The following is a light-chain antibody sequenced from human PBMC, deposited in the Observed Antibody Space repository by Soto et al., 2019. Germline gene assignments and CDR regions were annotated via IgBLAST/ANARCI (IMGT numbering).Light chain of an antibody. CDR2: GAS. V-gene: IGKV3-15*01. J-gene: IGKJ1*01. CDR3: QQYNKWWT. Sequence: EIVMTQSPATLSVSPGERATLSCRASQSVSKNLAWYQKKPGQAPRLLIYGASTRATGIPARFSGSGSGTEFTLTISSLQSEDFAVYYCQQYNKWWTFGQGTRVEIK. CDR1: QSVSKN.